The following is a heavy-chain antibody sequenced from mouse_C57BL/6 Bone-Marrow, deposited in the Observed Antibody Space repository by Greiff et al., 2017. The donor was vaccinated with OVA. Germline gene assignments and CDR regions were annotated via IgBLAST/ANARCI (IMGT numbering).Heavy chain of an antibody. J-gene: IGHJ3*01. CDR2: INPNYGTT. D-gene: IGHD1-1*01. Sequence: EVQLQQPGPALLKPCASVKISCKASGYSFTDYNMNWVKQSNGKSLEWIGVINPNYGTTSYNQKFKGKATLTVDQSSSTAYMQLNSLTSEDSAVYYCARGLYGSSAFAYWGQGTLVTVSA. CDR1: GYSFTDYN. CDR3: ARGLYGSSAFAY. V-gene: IGHV1-39*01.